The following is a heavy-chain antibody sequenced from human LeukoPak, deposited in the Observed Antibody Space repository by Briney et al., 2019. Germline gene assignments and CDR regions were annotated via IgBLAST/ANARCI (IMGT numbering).Heavy chain of an antibody. J-gene: IGHJ4*02. V-gene: IGHV3-9*01. D-gene: IGHD1-26*01. CDR3: ARAGRFDY. CDR2: ISWNSGSI. Sequence: GGSLRLSCAASGFTFDDYAMHWVRQAPGKGLEWVSGISWNSGSIGYADSVKGRFTISRDNAKNSLYLQMNSLRAEDTAVYYCARAGRFDYWGQGTLVTVSS. CDR1: GFTFDDYA.